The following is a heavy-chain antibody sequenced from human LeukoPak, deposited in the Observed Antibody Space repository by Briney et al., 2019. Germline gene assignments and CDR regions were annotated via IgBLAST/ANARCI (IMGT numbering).Heavy chain of an antibody. D-gene: IGHD6-19*01. CDR3: ARSSWAVAGYFDY. J-gene: IGHJ4*02. Sequence: PGGSLRLSCAASGFAFSTYWMDWVRQAPGKGLEWIGEIDHSGSTNYNPSLKSRVTISVDTSKNQFSLKLSSVTAADTAVYYCARSSWAVAGYFDYWGQGTLVTVSS. V-gene: IGHV4-34*01. CDR2: IDHSGST. CDR1: GFAFSTYW.